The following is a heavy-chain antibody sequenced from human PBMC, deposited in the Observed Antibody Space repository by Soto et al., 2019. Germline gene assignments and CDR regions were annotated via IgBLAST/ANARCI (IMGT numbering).Heavy chain of an antibody. D-gene: IGHD6-19*01. CDR1: GFIFSSYA. CDR3: AAPGKVWQWPEH. Sequence: GGSLRLSCAASGFIFSSYAMSWVRQAPGKGLEWVSAISGSGGSTYYADSVKGRFTISRDNSKNTLYLQMNSLRAEDTAVYYCAAPGKVWQWPEHWGQGTLVTVSS. J-gene: IGHJ4*02. CDR2: ISGSGGST. V-gene: IGHV3-23*01.